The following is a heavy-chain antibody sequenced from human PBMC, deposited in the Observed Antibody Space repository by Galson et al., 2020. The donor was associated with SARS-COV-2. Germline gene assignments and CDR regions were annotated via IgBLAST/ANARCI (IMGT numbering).Heavy chain of an antibody. V-gene: IGHV1-2*04. CDR2: INPNSGGT. CDR1: GYTFTGYY. J-gene: IGHJ4*02. CDR3: ARETRMTTFNFFDS. D-gene: IGHD4-4*01. Sequence: ASVKVSCKASGYTFTGYYMHWVRQPPGQGLEWMGWINPNSGGTNYEQKFQGWVTMTRDTSISTAYMELSRLKSDDTAVYYCARETRMTTFNFFDSWGQGTLGTVSS.